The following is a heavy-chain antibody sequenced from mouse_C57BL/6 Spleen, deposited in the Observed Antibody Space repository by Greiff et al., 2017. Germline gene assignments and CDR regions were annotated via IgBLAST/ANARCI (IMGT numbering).Heavy chain of an antibody. CDR2: IWWNDDK. D-gene: IGHD1-1*01. CDR1: GFSLSTSNMG. Sequence: QVTLKVSGPGILQPSQTLSLTCSSSGFSLSTSNMGIGWIRQPSGKGLECLAHIWWNDDKYYNPSLKSRLTISKDTSNNQVFLKISSVDTADTTTYYGAQISSSYGSGLYAMDYWGQGTSVTVSS. CDR3: AQISSSYGSGLYAMDY. V-gene: IGHV8-5*01. J-gene: IGHJ4*01.